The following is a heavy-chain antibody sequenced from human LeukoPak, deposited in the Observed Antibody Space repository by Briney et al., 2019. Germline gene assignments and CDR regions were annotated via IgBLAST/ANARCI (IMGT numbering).Heavy chain of an antibody. CDR1: GFTFSSYW. J-gene: IGHJ4*02. V-gene: IGHV3-7*01. Sequence: GGSLRLSCAASGFTFSSYWMSWVRQAPGKGLEWVANIKQDGSEKYYVDSVNGRFTISRDNAKNSLYLQMNSLRAEDTAVYYCASLFCDFWSGSIIPFDYWGQGTLVTVSS. CDR2: IKQDGSEK. D-gene: IGHD3-3*01. CDR3: ASLFCDFWSGSIIPFDY.